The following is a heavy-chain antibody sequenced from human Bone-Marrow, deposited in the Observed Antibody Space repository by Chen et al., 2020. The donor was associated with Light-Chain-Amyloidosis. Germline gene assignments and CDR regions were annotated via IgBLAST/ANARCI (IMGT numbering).Heavy chain of an antibody. CDR1: GYTFTTYG. D-gene: IGHD5-12*01. V-gene: IGHV5-51*01. Sequence: EVQLEQSGAEVRKAGESLKISCKTSGYTFTTYGIVWVRQTPGKGLEWMGIIYTRASETTYNPSFEGHVTISADRSTRTSYLQWSGLKASDSGMYYCATQHFLGGYPGEWGQGTLVTVSS. CDR3: ATQHFLGGYPGE. J-gene: IGHJ4*02. CDR2: IYTRASET.